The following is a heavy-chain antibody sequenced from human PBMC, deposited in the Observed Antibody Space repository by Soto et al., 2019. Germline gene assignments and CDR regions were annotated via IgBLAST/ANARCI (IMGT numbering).Heavy chain of an antibody. CDR1: GFTFSRFI. CDR2: ISSGSSDT. Sequence: PGGSLRLSCEASGFTFSRFIMNWVRQVPGKGLEWVASISSGSSDTWYADSVKGRFIISRDNAQNSLFLQMNTLRPEDTAMYYWGRGAFWGRGTQAPVPS. D-gene: IGHD3-16*01. J-gene: IGHJ4*02. CDR3: GRGAF. V-gene: IGHV3-21*01.